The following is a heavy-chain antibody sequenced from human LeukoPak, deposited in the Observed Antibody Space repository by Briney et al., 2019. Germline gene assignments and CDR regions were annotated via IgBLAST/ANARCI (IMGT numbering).Heavy chain of an antibody. V-gene: IGHV3-23*01. Sequence: PGGSLRLSCAASGFTFNSNGMSWVRQAPGKGLEWVSVISASGGSTYYADSVKGRFTISRDNSKNTLYVQMNSLRAEDTAVYYCAKDLGYCSSTSCYLDYWGQGTLVTVSS. CDR2: ISASGGST. J-gene: IGHJ4*02. D-gene: IGHD2-2*01. CDR1: GFTFNSNG. CDR3: AKDLGYCSSTSCYLDY.